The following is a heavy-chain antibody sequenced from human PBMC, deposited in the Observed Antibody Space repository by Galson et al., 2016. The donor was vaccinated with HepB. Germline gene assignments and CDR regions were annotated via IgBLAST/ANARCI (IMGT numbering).Heavy chain of an antibody. J-gene: IGHJ6*02. D-gene: IGHD3-10*01. CDR2: IWYDGRNQ. V-gene: IGHV3-33*01. CDR1: GFTFRSYG. Sequence: SLRLSCAASGFTFRSYGMYWVRQAPGKGLEWVAVIWYDGRNQHYADSVKGRFAISRDNSKNMVYLQMDSLRPEDTAVYFCARDLFYYGLGSYYHHFYYYGMDVWGQGTTVTVSS. CDR3: ARDLFYYGLGSYYHHFYYYGMDV.